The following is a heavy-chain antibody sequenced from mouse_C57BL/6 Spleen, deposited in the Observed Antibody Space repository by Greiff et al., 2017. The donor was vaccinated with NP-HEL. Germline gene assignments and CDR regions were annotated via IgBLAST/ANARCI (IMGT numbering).Heavy chain of an antibody. V-gene: IGHV1-61*01. CDR2: IYPSDSET. CDR1: GYTFTSYW. Sequence: VQLQQPGAELVRPGSSVTLSCKASGYTFTSYWMDWVKQRPGQGLEWIGNIYPSDSETHYNQKFKDTATLTVDKSSSTAYMQLSSLTSEDSAVYCGARGGRLRAWFAYWGQGTLVTVSA. D-gene: IGHD3-2*02. CDR3: ARGGRLRAWFAY. J-gene: IGHJ3*01.